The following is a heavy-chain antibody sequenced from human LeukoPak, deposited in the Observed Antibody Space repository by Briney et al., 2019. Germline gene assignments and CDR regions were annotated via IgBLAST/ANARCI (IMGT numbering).Heavy chain of an antibody. CDR2: IYYSGST. CDR3: ARHSTSGWNWFDP. J-gene: IGHJ5*02. Sequence: SETLSLTCTVSGGSISSYYWSWIRQPPGKGLEWIGYIYYSGSTNYNPSLKSRVTISVDTSKNQFSLKLSSVTAADTAVYYCARHSTSGWNWFDPWGQETLVTVSS. V-gene: IGHV4-59*08. D-gene: IGHD6-19*01. CDR1: GGSISSYY.